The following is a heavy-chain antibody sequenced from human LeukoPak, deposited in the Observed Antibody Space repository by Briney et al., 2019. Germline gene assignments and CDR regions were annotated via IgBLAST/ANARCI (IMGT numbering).Heavy chain of an antibody. J-gene: IGHJ4*02. V-gene: IGHV3-30*18. D-gene: IGHD3-9*01. CDR2: ISYDGSNK. Sequence: PGRSLRLSCAASGFTFSSYGMHWVRQAPGKGLEWVAVISYDGSNKYYADSVKGRFTISRDNSKNTLYLQMNSLRAEDTAVYYCAKDLWDYDILTGYYIMGTYFDYWGQGTLVTVSS. CDR1: GFTFSSYG. CDR3: AKDLWDYDILTGYYIMGTYFDY.